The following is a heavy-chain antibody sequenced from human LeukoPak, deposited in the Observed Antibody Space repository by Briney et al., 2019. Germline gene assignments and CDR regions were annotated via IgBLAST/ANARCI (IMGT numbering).Heavy chain of an antibody. CDR1: GFTLSSYE. V-gene: IGHV3-48*03. CDR2: ISSSGSTI. D-gene: IGHD3-16*01. Sequence: GGSLRLSCAASGFTLSSYEMNWVRQAPGKGLEWVSYISSSGSTIYYADSVKGRFTISRDNAKNSLYLQMNSLRAEDTAVYYYARTDTYYFNYWGQGTLVTVSS. J-gene: IGHJ4*02. CDR3: ARTDTYYFNY.